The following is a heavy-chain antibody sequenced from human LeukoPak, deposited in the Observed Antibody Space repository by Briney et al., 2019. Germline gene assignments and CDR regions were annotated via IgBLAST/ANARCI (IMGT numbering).Heavy chain of an antibody. J-gene: IGHJ3*02. CDR3: ARAFTIFGVVIKIRVFDI. Sequence: EASVKVSCKASGYTFTGYYMHWVRQAPGQGLEWMGWINPNSGGTNYAQKFQGRVTMTRDTSISTAYMELSSLRSDGTAVYYCARAFTIFGVVIKIRVFDIWGQGTMVTVSS. V-gene: IGHV1-2*02. CDR1: GYTFTGYY. CDR2: INPNSGGT. D-gene: IGHD3-3*01.